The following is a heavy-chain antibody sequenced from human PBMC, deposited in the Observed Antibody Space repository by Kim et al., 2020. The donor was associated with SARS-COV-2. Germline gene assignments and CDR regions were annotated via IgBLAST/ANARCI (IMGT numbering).Heavy chain of an antibody. CDR1: GGSFSGYY. D-gene: IGHD2-2*01. J-gene: IGHJ5*02. Sequence: SETLSLTCAVYGGSFSGYYWSWIRQPPGKGLEWIGEINHSGSTNYNPSLKSRVTISVDTSENQFSLKLSSVTAADAAVYYCARDIVVVPASGWFDPWGQGTLVTVSS. V-gene: IGHV4-34*01. CDR2: INHSGST. CDR3: ARDIVVVPASGWFDP.